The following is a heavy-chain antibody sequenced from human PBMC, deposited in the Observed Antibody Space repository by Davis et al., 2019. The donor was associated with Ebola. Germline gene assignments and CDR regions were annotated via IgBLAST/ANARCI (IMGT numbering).Heavy chain of an antibody. CDR1: GYTFTNNG. CDR3: AREGSSSAAFDI. D-gene: IGHD6-6*01. J-gene: IGHJ3*02. V-gene: IGHV1-18*01. CDR2: ISPQNGNR. Sequence: AASVKVSCKASGYTFTNNGIMWVRQAPGQGLEWMGWISPQNGNRKYAQKFQGRVAMTTDPSTSTVYMELRSLTSDDTAVYFCAREGSSSAAFDIWGQGTRVTVSS.